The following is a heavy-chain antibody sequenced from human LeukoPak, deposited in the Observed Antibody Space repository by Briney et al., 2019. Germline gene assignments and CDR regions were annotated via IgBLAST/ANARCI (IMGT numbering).Heavy chain of an antibody. D-gene: IGHD5-24*01. CDR3: ARDLGRDGYNYYS. CDR2: INPNSGGT. CDR1: GYTFTGYY. J-gene: IGHJ4*02. V-gene: IGHV1-2*06. Sequence: ASVKVFCKASGYTFTGYYMHWVRQAPGQGLEWMGRINPNSGGTNYAQNFQGRVTMTRDTSISTAYMEVSSLRSDDTAVYYCARDLGRDGYNYYSWGQGTLVTVSS.